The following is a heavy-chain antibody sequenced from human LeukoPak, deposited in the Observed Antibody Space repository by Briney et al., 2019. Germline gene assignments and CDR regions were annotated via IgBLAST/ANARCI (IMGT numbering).Heavy chain of an antibody. CDR2: INHSGST. V-gene: IGHV4-34*01. Sequence: SETLSLTCAVYGGSFSGYYWSWIRQPPGKGLERIGEINHSGSTNYNPSLKSRVTISVDTSKNQFSLKLSSVTAADTAVYYCARGQPWYYYDSSGYYYYYWGQGTLVTVSS. CDR3: ARGQPWYYYDSSGYYYYY. CDR1: GGSFSGYY. D-gene: IGHD3-22*01. J-gene: IGHJ4*02.